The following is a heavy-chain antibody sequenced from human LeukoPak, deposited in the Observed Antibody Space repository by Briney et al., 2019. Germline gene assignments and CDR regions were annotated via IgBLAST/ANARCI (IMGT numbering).Heavy chain of an antibody. J-gene: IGHJ4*02. Sequence: GGSLRLSCAATGCTFSTYALSWVRPPPWRGVEWVSVNNSGSGTHYAASVKGRFTISRDNSKNTLFMQMNSLRAEDTAAYYCAKDLMTGTLGYFDSWGQGTLVTVSS. CDR2: NNSGSGT. CDR1: GCTFSTYA. D-gene: IGHD3-9*01. V-gene: IGHV3-23*01. CDR3: AKDLMTGTLGYFDS.